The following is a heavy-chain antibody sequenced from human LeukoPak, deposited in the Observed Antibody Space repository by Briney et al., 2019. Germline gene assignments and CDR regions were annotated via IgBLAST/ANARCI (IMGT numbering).Heavy chain of an antibody. V-gene: IGHV3-20*04. J-gene: IGHJ6*03. Sequence: GGSLRLSCAASGCTFDDYGMSWVRQAPGKGLEWVSGFNWNGGSTGYADSVKGRFTISRDNAKNSLYLQMNSLRAEDTALYYCAREISGIAVAGTGPYYYYYMDVWGKGTTVTVSS. CDR1: GCTFDDYG. CDR3: AREISGIAVAGTGPYYYYYMDV. CDR2: FNWNGGST. D-gene: IGHD6-19*01.